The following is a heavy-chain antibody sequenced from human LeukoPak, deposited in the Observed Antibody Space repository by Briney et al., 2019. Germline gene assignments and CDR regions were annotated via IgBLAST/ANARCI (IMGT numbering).Heavy chain of an antibody. Sequence: ASVKVSCKVSGYXLTELSIHWVRQAPGKGLEWLGGFDPEDGETIYAQKFQGRVTMTEDTSTDTAYMELSSLRSEDTAVYYCATDQPTGLVSGPMDVWGQGTTVTVSS. CDR3: ATDQPTGLVSGPMDV. CDR2: FDPEDGET. J-gene: IGHJ6*02. CDR1: GYXLTELS. V-gene: IGHV1-24*01. D-gene: IGHD3/OR15-3a*01.